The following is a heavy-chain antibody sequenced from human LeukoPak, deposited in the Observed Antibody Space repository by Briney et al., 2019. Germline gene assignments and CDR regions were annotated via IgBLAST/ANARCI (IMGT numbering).Heavy chain of an antibody. CDR2: ISAYNGNT. CDR1: GYTFTSYG. CDR3: ARDIGGGDYPHYMDV. J-gene: IGHJ6*03. Sequence: ASVKVSCKASGYTFTSYGISWVRQAPGQGLEWMGWISAYNGNTNYAQKLQGRVTMTTDTSTSTAYMELRSLRSDDTAVYYCARDIGGGDYPHYMDVWGKGTTVTVSS. V-gene: IGHV1-18*01. D-gene: IGHD4-17*01.